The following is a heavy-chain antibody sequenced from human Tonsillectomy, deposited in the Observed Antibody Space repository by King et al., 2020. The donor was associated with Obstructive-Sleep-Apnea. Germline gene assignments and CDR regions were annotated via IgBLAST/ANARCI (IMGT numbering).Heavy chain of an antibody. Sequence: QLVQSGGGLVKPGGSLRLSCAASGFTFSSYSMNWVRQAPGKGLEWVSSISSSSSYIYSADSVKGRFTITTDNAKNSLYLQMNSRRAEDTAVYYCARSPNTAALDYWGQGTLVTVSS. CDR3: ARSPNTAALDY. CDR1: GFTFSSYS. CDR2: ISSSSSYI. D-gene: IGHD5-18*01. J-gene: IGHJ4*02. V-gene: IGHV3-21*01.